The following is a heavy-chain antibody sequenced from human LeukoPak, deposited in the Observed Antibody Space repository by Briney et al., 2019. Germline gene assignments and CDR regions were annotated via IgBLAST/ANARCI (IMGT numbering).Heavy chain of an antibody. V-gene: IGHV1-18*01. D-gene: IGHD3-10*01. CDR2: ISAYNGNT. CDR1: GYTFTSYG. Sequence: ASVKVSCKASGYTFTSYGISWVRQAPGQGLEWMGWISAYNGNTNYAQKLQGRVTMTRDTSTSTVYMELSSLRSEDTAVYYCARGGGVLWFGELFGLPDYWGQGTLVTVSS. J-gene: IGHJ4*02. CDR3: ARGGGVLWFGELFGLPDY.